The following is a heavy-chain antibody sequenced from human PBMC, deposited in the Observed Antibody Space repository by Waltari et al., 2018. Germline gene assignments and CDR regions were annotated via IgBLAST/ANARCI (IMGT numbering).Heavy chain of an antibody. D-gene: IGHD3-9*01. V-gene: IGHV1-18*01. CDR3: ARGDDILTGDYKGLDY. CDR1: GYTFTSYG. J-gene: IGHJ4*02. CDR2: VSGYNDNT. Sequence: QVQLVQSGGEVTEPGASVKVSCKASGYTFTSYGISWVRQAPGQGLEWVGWVSGYNDNTNYAQKVQGRVTMTTDTATRTAYMGLRSLRSDDTAVYYCARGDDILTGDYKGLDYWGQGTLVTVSS.